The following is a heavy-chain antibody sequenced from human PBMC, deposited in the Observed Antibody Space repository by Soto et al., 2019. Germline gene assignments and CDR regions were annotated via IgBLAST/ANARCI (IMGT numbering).Heavy chain of an antibody. Sequence: GGSLRLSCAASGFTFSSYAMSWVRQAPGKGLEWVSAISGRGGSTYYADAVKGRFTISRANSKNTLYLQMNSLRAEDTAVYYSAKGGQYYYDSSGYYGGYFDYWGQGTLVTVSS. V-gene: IGHV3-23*01. CDR1: GFTFSSYA. J-gene: IGHJ4*02. CDR3: AKGGQYYYDSSGYYGGYFDY. D-gene: IGHD3-22*01. CDR2: ISGRGGST.